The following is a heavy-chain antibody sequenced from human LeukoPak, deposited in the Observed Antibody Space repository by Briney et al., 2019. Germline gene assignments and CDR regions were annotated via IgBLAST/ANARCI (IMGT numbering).Heavy chain of an antibody. CDR1: GGSVSSFY. CDR3: ARSGSTAFDY. V-gene: IGHV4-59*02. D-gene: IGHD1-26*01. J-gene: IGHJ4*02. CDR2: IYYSGST. Sequence: SETLSLTCTVSGGSVSSFYWSWIRQPPGKGLEWIGHIYYSGSTSYNPFLKSRLTISVDTSKNQFSLKLSSVTAADTAVYYCARSGSTAFDYWGQGTLVTVSS.